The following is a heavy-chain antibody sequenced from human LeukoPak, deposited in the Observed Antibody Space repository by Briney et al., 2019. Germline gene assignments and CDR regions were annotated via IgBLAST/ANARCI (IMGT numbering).Heavy chain of an antibody. J-gene: IGHJ6*02. CDR1: GYTFSSHG. CDR2: MSPKSGNT. CDR3: ARGHANYDALAGYSIYAMDV. V-gene: IGHV1-8*02. D-gene: IGHD3-9*01. Sequence: ASVKVSCKASGYTFSSHGINWVRQAPGQGLEWMGWMSPKSGNTGYAQKFQGRVTMTSYTSITTAYMELSSLGSEDTAVYYCARGHANYDALAGYSIYAMDVWGQGTTVTVSS.